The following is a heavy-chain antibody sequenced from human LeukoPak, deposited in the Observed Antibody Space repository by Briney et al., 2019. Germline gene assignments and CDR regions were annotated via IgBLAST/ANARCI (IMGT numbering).Heavy chain of an antibody. D-gene: IGHD3-10*01. CDR2: ISAYNGNT. V-gene: IGHV1-18*01. CDR1: GYTFTSYG. CDR3: ARVFDSGSQAYFYYMDV. J-gene: IGHJ6*03. Sequence: GASVTVSCKASGYTFTSYGISWVRQAPGQGREWMGWISAYNGNTKYAQRLQGRVTMTTDTSTTTAYVELRSLRSDDTAVYYCARVFDSGSQAYFYYMDVWGKGTTVTISS.